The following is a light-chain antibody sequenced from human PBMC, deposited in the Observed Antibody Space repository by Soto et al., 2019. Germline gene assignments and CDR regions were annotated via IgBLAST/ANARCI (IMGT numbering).Light chain of an antibody. Sequence: EIVLTQSPATLSLSPGERATLSCRASQSVGSFLAWYQQKPGQAPRLLIYDTSIRATGIPARFSGSGSGTEFTLTISSLEPEDFAVYYCQQRNSWPPTFTFGQGTRLEIK. CDR3: QQRNSWPPTFT. CDR1: QSVGSF. V-gene: IGKV3-11*01. CDR2: DTS. J-gene: IGKJ5*01.